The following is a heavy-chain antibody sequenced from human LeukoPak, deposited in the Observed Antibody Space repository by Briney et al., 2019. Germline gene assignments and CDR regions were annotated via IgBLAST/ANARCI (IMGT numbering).Heavy chain of an antibody. J-gene: IGHJ4*02. Sequence: GRSLRLSCVASGFTFSNYGMHWVRQAPGKGLEWVAVIWYDGSNQYYADSVKGRFTISRDNSKNTLYLQMSSLRAEDTAVYYCVKDRLGYSSGCCFDYWGQGTLVTVSS. V-gene: IGHV3-33*06. CDR2: IWYDGSNQ. CDR1: GFTFSNYG. CDR3: VKDRLGYSSGCCFDY. D-gene: IGHD6-19*01.